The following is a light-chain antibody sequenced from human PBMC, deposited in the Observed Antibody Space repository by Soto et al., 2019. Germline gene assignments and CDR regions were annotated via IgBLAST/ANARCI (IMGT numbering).Light chain of an antibody. CDR1: SSDVGGYNY. J-gene: IGLJ1*01. Sequence: QSALTQPVSVSGAPGQSIAISCTGTSSDVGGYNYVSWYQHHPGKAPKLMVYDVSNRPSGVSNRFSGSKSGNTASLTISGIQAEDEADYYCSSYTSSSTYVFGTGTKVT. V-gene: IGLV2-14*03. CDR2: DVS. CDR3: SSYTSSSTYV.